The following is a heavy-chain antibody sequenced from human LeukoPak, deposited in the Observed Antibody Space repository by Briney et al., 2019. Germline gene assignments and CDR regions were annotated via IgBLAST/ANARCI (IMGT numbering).Heavy chain of an antibody. CDR1: GGTFSSYA. CDR3: ASGGMAVAKTFDY. Sequence: GASVKVSCKASGGTFSSYAISWVRQAPGQGLEWMGGIIPIFGTANYAQKFQGRVTITADESTSTAYMELSSLRSEDTAVYYCASGGMAVAKTFDYWGQGTLVTVSS. J-gene: IGHJ4*02. V-gene: IGHV1-69*13. CDR2: IIPIFGTA. D-gene: IGHD6-19*01.